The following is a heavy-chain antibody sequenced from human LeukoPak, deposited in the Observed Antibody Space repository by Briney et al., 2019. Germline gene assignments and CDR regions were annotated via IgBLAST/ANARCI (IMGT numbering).Heavy chain of an antibody. CDR1: GFTFSSYW. D-gene: IGHD3-10*01. V-gene: IGHV3-74*01. Sequence: GGSLRLSCAASGFTFSSYWMHWVRQAPGKGLVWVSHINSDGSSTSYADSVKGRFTISRDNAKNTLYLQMNSLRAEDTAVCYCARETPRFIGMSQEYYLDVWGKRTTVTVSS. CDR3: ARETPRFIGMSQEYYLDV. CDR2: INSDGSST. J-gene: IGHJ6*03.